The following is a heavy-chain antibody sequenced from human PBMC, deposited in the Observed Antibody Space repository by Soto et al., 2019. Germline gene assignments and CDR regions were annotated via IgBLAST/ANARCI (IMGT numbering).Heavy chain of an antibody. CDR1: GFTFSSYG. D-gene: IGHD3-10*01. J-gene: IGHJ6*02. CDR3: ARDWWYYYGSGNPYYYDYGMDV. CDR2: IWYAGSNK. V-gene: IGHV3-33*01. Sequence: QVQMVESGGGVVQPGRSLRLSCAASGFTFSSYGMHWVRQAPGKGLEWVAVIWYAGSNKYYADSVKGRFTISRDNSKNTRYLQMNSLRAEDTAVYYCARDWWYYYGSGNPYYYDYGMDVWGQGTTVTVSS.